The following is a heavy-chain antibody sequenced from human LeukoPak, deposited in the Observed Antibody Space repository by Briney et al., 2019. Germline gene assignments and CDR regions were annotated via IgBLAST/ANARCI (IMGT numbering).Heavy chain of an antibody. Sequence: PGGSLRLSCVVPGFTFWSYAMSWVRQAPGKGLEWVSAISGSGGSTYYADSVKGRFTISRDNSKNTLYLQMNSLRAEDTAVYYCAKGFVVPAAEDAFDIWGQGTMVTVSS. D-gene: IGHD2-2*01. CDR3: AKGFVVPAAEDAFDI. V-gene: IGHV3-23*01. J-gene: IGHJ3*02. CDR1: GFTFWSYA. CDR2: ISGSGGST.